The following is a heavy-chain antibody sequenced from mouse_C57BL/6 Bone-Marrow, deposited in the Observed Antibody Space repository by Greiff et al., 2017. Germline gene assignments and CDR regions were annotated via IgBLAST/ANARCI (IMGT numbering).Heavy chain of an antibody. CDR3: ATLITTVVEGY. Sequence: QVQLQQSGPELVKPGASVKISCKASGYAFSSSWMNWVKQRPGKGLEWIGRIYPGDGDTNYNGKFKGKATLTADKSSSTAYMQLSSLTSEDSAVYFCATLITTVVEGYWGQGTTLTVSS. CDR1: GYAFSSSW. V-gene: IGHV1-82*01. D-gene: IGHD1-1*01. J-gene: IGHJ2*01. CDR2: IYPGDGDT.